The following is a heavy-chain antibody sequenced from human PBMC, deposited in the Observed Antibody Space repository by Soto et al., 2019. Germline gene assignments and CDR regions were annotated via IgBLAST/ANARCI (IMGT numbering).Heavy chain of an antibody. D-gene: IGHD2-15*01. Sequence: SETLSLTCAVYGGSFSGYYWSWIRQPPGKGLEWIGEINHSGSTNYNPSLKSRVTISVDTSKNQFSLKLSSVTAADTAVYYCARGLSVVKRGFDYWGQGTLVTVSS. CDR1: GGSFSGYY. V-gene: IGHV4-34*01. CDR2: INHSGST. CDR3: ARGLSVVKRGFDY. J-gene: IGHJ4*02.